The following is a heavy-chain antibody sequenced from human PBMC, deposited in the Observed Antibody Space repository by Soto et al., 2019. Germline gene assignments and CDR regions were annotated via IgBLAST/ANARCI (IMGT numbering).Heavy chain of an antibody. D-gene: IGHD3-22*01. Sequence: QVQLQESGPGLVRPSETLSLPCTVSGGSISSYYWCWVRQPTGKGLEWVGYINYSGSTNYNPSLKSRVTISVGTSKNQFSRKLTSVTAADTGVYYCARAEIYHYDSSSAEYFQHWGQGTLVTVSS. CDR2: INYSGST. J-gene: IGHJ1*01. CDR3: ARAEIYHYDSSSAEYFQH. V-gene: IGHV4-59*01. CDR1: GGSISSYY.